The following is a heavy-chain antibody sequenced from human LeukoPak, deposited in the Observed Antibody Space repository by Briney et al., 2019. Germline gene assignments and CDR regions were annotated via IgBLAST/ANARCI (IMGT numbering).Heavy chain of an antibody. CDR1: GGTFSSYA. CDR3: VKDPGYSSSWYFDY. Sequence: ASVKVSCKASGGTFSSYAMHWVRQAPGKGLEYVSAISSNGGSTYYADSVKGRFTISRDNSKNTLYLQMSTLRAEDTAVYYCVKDPGYSSSWYFDYWGQGTLVTVSS. CDR2: ISSNGGST. J-gene: IGHJ4*02. D-gene: IGHD6-13*01. V-gene: IGHV3-64D*06.